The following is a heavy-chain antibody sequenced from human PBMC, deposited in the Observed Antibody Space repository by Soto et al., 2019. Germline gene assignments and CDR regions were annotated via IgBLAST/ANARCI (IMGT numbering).Heavy chain of an antibody. J-gene: IGHJ6*03. D-gene: IGHD2-2*01. V-gene: IGHV1-18*01. CDR1: GGTFSSYA. CDR2: IIAYNGTT. Sequence: ASVKVSCKASGGTFSSYAISWVRQAPGQGLEWMGGIIAYNGTTNYAQKLQGRVTMTTDTSTSTAYMELRSLRSDDTAVYYCARQEGYCSSTSCPDTYYYYYMGVWGKGTTVTVSS. CDR3: ARQEGYCSSTSCPDTYYYYYMGV.